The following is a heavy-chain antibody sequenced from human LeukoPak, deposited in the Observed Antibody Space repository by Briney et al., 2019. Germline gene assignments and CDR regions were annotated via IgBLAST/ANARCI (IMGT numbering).Heavy chain of an antibody. J-gene: IGHJ4*02. D-gene: IGHD3-10*01. Sequence: PSETLSLTCAVYGGSFSGYYWSWIRQPPGKGLEWIGYIYYSGSTNYNPSLKSRVTISVDTSKNQFSLKLSSVTAADTAVYYCATTIWFGEFTFDYWGQGTLVTVSS. CDR1: GGSFSGYY. CDR2: IYYSGST. V-gene: IGHV4-59*01. CDR3: ATTIWFGEFTFDY.